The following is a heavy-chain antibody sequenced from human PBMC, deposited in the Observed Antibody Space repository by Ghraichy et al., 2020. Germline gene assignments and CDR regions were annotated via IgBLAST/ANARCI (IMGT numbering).Heavy chain of an antibody. V-gene: IGHV4-39*01. Sequence: SETLSLTCTVSGGSISTSYYWGWIRQPPGKGLEWIGNIYYSGRTYFTPSLKSRVTISVDTSKNQFSLKLSSVTAADTAVYYCARLEYYDILAGYYIPSYFDIWGQGTLVTVSS. J-gene: IGHJ4*02. D-gene: IGHD3-9*01. CDR1: GGSISTSYY. CDR2: IYYSGRT. CDR3: ARLEYYDILAGYYIPSYFDI.